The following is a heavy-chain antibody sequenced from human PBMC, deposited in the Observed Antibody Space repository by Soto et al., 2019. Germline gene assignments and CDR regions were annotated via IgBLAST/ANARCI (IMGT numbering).Heavy chain of an antibody. J-gene: IGHJ5*02. D-gene: IGHD3-10*01. V-gene: IGHV3-74*01. Sequence: EVQLVESGGGLVQPGGSLRLSCAASGFTFSSYWMHWVRQAPGKGLVWVSRINSDGSSTSYADSVKGRFTISRDNAKNTLYLQMNSLRAEDTAVYYCARDPISSRLMVREVHWFDPWGQGTLVTVSS. CDR2: INSDGSST. CDR1: GFTFSSYW. CDR3: ARDPISSRLMVREVHWFDP.